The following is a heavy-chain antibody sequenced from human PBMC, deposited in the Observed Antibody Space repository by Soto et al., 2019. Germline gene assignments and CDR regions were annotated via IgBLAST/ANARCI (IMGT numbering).Heavy chain of an antibody. Sequence: PGGSLRLSCAASGLPFADYAMHWVRQAPGKGLEWVSGISWNSGSIGYADSVKGRFTISRDNAKNSLYLQMNSLRAEDTALYYCAKDIEEYYDFWSGYYSYMDVWGKGTTVTVSS. J-gene: IGHJ6*03. D-gene: IGHD3-3*01. CDR2: ISWNSGSI. CDR3: AKDIEEYYDFWSGYYSYMDV. CDR1: GLPFADYA. V-gene: IGHV3-9*01.